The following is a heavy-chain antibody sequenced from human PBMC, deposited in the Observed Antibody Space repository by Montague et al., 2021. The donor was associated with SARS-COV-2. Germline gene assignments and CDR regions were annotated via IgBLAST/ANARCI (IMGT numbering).Heavy chain of an antibody. CDR3: AHRKSGRPIEFGY. CDR1: GFSLSTSGVG. D-gene: IGHD3-16*01. CDR2: IYWNDDK. V-gene: IGHV2-5*01. Sequence: PALVKPTQTLTLTCNFSGFSLSTSGVGVGWIRQSPGKALECLALIYWNDDKRYSPSLKSRLTVTKDTSRNQVVLTVTNMDPVDTATYYCAHRKSGRPIEFGYWGQGIVVSVS. J-gene: IGHJ4*02.